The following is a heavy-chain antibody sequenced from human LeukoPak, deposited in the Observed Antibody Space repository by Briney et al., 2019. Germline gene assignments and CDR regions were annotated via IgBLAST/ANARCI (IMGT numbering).Heavy chain of an antibody. V-gene: IGHV3-21*01. Sequence: GGSLRLSCAASGFTFSSYSMKWVRQAPGKGLEWVSSISSSSSYIYYADSVKGRFTISRDNAKNSLYLQMNSLRAEDMALYYCATVGWELPHDAFDIWGQGTMVTVSS. CDR2: ISSSSSYI. CDR3: ATVGWELPHDAFDI. D-gene: IGHD2-15*01. CDR1: GFTFSSYS. J-gene: IGHJ3*02.